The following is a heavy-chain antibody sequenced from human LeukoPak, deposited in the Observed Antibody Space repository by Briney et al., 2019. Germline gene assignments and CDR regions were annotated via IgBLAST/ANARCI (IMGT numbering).Heavy chain of an antibody. CDR1: GDSVGSPYY. V-gene: IGHV4-38-2*02. CDR3: ARAVTGEPDYFDF. D-gene: IGHD4-17*01. Sequence: SETLSLTCSVSGDSVGSPYYWGWVRRPPGKGLEWIASIFHSGYTYQNPSLKSRVTLSVDTSRNQFSLKLTSVTAAETALYYCARAVTGEPDYFDFWGQGTLVTVSS. J-gene: IGHJ4*02. CDR2: IFHSGYT.